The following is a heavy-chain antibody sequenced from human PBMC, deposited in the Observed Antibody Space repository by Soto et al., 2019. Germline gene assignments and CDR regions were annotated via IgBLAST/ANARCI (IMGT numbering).Heavy chain of an antibody. J-gene: IGHJ4*02. CDR1: GGSISSGGYS. CDR2: IYHSGST. V-gene: IGHV4-30-2*01. CDR3: ARDDHYDILTGYLYYFDH. Sequence: SETLSLTCAVSGGSISSGGYSWSWIRQPPGKGLEWIGYIYHSGSTYYNPSLKSRVTISVDRSKNQFSLKLSSVTAADTAVYYCARDDHYDILTGYLYYFDHWGQGTRVTVSS. D-gene: IGHD3-9*01.